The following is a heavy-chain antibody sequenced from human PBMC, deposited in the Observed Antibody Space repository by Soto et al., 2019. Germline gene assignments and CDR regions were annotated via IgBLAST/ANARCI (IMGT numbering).Heavy chain of an antibody. D-gene: IGHD3-10*01. CDR3: SRDPYSSGSGGWFDP. Sequence: QVQLQESGPGLVKPSQTLSLTCTVSGGSISSGGYYWSWIRQHPGKGLEWIGYIYYSGSTYYNQSLKSRVTISVDTSKNQFSLKLSSVTAADTAVYYCSRDPYSSGSGGWFDPWGQGTLVTVSS. V-gene: IGHV4-31*03. CDR1: GGSISSGGYY. J-gene: IGHJ5*02. CDR2: IYYSGST.